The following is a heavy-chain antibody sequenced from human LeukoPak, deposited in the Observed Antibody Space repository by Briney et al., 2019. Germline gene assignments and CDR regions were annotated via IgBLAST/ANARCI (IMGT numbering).Heavy chain of an antibody. CDR3: ARDPRKIAARPG. Sequence: GGSLRLSCAASGFTVSSNYMSWVRQAPGKGLEWVSVIYSGGSTYYADSVKGRFTISRDNSKNTLYLQMNSLRAEDTAVYYCARDPRKIAARPGWGQGTLVTVSS. CDR1: GFTVSSNY. V-gene: IGHV3-66*01. D-gene: IGHD6-6*01. CDR2: IYSGGST. J-gene: IGHJ4*02.